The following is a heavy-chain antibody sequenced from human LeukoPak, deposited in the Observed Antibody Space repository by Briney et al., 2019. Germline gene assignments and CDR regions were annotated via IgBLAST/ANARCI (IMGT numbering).Heavy chain of an antibody. D-gene: IGHD3/OR15-3a*01. V-gene: IGHV4-39*01. Sequence: SETLSLTCTVSGVSISSSYSYWGWIRQPPGMGPEWIGSIYYTGNTYYNASLKSQVSISIDTSKNQFSLKLTSVTAADTAVYYCARQTGSGLFILPGGQGTLVTVSS. CDR2: IYYTGNT. CDR3: ARQTGSGLFILP. CDR1: GVSISSSYSY. J-gene: IGHJ4*02.